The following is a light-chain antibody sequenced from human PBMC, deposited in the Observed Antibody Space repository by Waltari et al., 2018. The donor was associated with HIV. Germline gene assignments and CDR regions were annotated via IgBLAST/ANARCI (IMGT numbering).Light chain of an antibody. Sequence: DIVMTQSPDSLAVSLGERATINCKSSQSILSTAGNRHYLAWYQQRPGPAPNLLIYWASTRESGVPDRFSGSGSGTDFTLTISSLQAEDVAVYYCQQYYGTPYTFGQGTKLDI. CDR2: WAS. CDR3: QQYYGTPYT. V-gene: IGKV4-1*01. CDR1: QSILSTAGNRHY. J-gene: IGKJ2*01.